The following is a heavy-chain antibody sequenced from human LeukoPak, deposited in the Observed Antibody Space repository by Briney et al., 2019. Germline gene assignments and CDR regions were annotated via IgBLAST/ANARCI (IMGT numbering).Heavy chain of an antibody. CDR3: ARHGWHAWYFDL. CDR2: INQRRNT. Sequence: SETLSLTCVVYGGSFSGYSWSWIRQPPGKGLEWIGEINQRRNTNYNPSLKSRVTISIDASKNQFSLKLSSVTAADTAVYYCARHGWHAWYFDLWGRGTLVTVSS. CDR1: GGSFSGYS. J-gene: IGHJ2*01. V-gene: IGHV4-34*01. D-gene: IGHD6-19*01.